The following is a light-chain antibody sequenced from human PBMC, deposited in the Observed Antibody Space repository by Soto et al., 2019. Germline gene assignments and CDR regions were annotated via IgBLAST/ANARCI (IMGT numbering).Light chain of an antibody. J-gene: IGKJ1*01. V-gene: IGKV3-20*01. CDR2: GAS. CDR1: QSVSSNY. CDR3: QQYGSSPST. Sequence: IVLTQSPGTLSLSPGERATLSCRASQSVSSNYITWYQQKPGQAPRRLIFGASSRATGIPDRFSGSGSGTDFTLTISRLEPEDFAVYYCQQYGSSPSTFGQGTKVDI.